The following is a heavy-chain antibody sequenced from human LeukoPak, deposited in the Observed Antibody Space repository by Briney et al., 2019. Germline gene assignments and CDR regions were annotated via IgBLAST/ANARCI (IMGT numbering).Heavy chain of an antibody. D-gene: IGHD3-3*01. CDR3: ARDLHYDFWSGYYTGDVDYFDY. V-gene: IGHV3-21*01. Sequence: GGSLRLSCAASGFTFSSYSMNWVRQAPGKELEWVSSISSSSSYIYYADSVKCRFTISRDNAKNSLNLQMNSLRAEDTAVYYCARDLHYDFWSGYYTGDVDYFDYWGQGTLVTVSS. CDR1: GFTFSSYS. CDR2: ISSSSSYI. J-gene: IGHJ4*02.